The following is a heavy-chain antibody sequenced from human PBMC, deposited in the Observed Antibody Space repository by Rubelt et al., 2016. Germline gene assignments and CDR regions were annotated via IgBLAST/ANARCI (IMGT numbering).Heavy chain of an antibody. J-gene: IGHJ4*02. CDR2: IYPTDSET. CDR1: GYSFTTYY. CDR3: AVWQTTVNTFDY. V-gene: IGHV5-51*03. Sequence: KPGESLKISCTGSGYSFTTYYIGWVRQMPGKGLEWMGTIYPTDSETRYSPSFQGQVTISADKSINTAYLQWSSLKASDTAMYYCAVWQTTVNTFDYWGQGTLVTVSS. D-gene: IGHD4-17*01.